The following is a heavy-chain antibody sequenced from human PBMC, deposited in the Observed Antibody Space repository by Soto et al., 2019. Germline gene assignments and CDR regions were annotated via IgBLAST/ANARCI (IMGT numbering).Heavy chain of an antibody. CDR3: ARVLATIRGGDDY. Sequence: PGESLKISCKGSGYSFTTNWIGWVRQMPGKGLEWMGVIYPGDSDTRYSPSFQGQVAISRDNSKNTLYLQMNSLRAEDTAVCYCARVLATIRGGDDYWGQGTLVTVSS. CDR1: GYSFTTNW. D-gene: IGHD5-12*01. CDR2: IYPGDSDT. J-gene: IGHJ4*02. V-gene: IGHV5-51*01.